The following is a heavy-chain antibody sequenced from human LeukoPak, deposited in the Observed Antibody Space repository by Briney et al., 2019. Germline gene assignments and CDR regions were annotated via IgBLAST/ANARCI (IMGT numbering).Heavy chain of an antibody. Sequence: GGSLRLSCAASGFTFSSYWMHWVRQAPGKGLVWVSRINSDGSITSYADSVKGRFTVSRDNAKNTLYLQMNSLRAEDTAVYYCARTSYTSSRFDYWGQGTLVIVSS. D-gene: IGHD6-13*01. V-gene: IGHV3-74*01. CDR2: INSDGSIT. CDR1: GFTFSSYW. CDR3: ARTSYTSSRFDY. J-gene: IGHJ4*02.